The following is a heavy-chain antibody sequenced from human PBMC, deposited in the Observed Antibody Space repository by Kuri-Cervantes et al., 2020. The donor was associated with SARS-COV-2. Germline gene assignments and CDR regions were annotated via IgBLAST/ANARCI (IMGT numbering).Heavy chain of an antibody. V-gene: IGHV1-18*04. CDR1: GYTFTSYG. CDR2: ISTYNGNT. CDR3: AGSSIAPNYYYYGMDV. D-gene: IGHD3-10*01. Sequence: ASVKVSCKASGYTFTSYGISWVRQAPGQGLEWMGWISTYNGNTNYAQKLQGRVTMTTDTSTSTTYMELRSLRSDGTAVYYCAGSSIAPNYYYYGMDVWGQGTTVTVSS. J-gene: IGHJ6*02.